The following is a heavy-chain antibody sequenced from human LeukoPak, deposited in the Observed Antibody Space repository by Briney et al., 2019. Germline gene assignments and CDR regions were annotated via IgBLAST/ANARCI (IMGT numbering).Heavy chain of an antibody. D-gene: IGHD3-10*02. V-gene: IGHV3-23*01. CDR1: GVTFSSYA. CDR3: AKGWMFGELLNC. Sequence: GGSLRLSCAASGVTFSSYAMSWVRQAPGKGLEWVSAISGSGGSTYYADSVKGRFTISRDNYKNTLYLQMNSLRAEDTAVYYCAKGWMFGELLNCWGQGTLVTVSS. J-gene: IGHJ4*02. CDR2: ISGSGGST.